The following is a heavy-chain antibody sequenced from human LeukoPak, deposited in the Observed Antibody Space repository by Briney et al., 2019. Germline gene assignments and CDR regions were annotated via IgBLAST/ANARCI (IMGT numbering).Heavy chain of an antibody. J-gene: IGHJ4*02. D-gene: IGHD4-17*01. V-gene: IGHV3-72*01. CDR1: GFSLSNHY. Sequence: PGGSLRLSCAASGFSLSNHYMDWVRQAPGKGLEWVGRTRNRVDSYTTEYAASVRGRFIISRDDSKNSLFLQMNSLKTEDTAVYFCARGFDYGDGFDYWGQGTLVTVSS. CDR2: TRNRVDSYTT. CDR3: ARGFDYGDGFDY.